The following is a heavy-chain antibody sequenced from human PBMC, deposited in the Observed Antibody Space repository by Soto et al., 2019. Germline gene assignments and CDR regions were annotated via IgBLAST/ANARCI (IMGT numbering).Heavy chain of an antibody. CDR3: ARLPKGSVVTG. D-gene: IGHD2-21*02. Sequence: PGGSLRLSCVGSGFSFRDHIMNGVRQPPGKGLQWISYISSSSENIYYADSVKGRFTVSRDNAKNTLFLQMNSLRDDDSAIYYCARLPKGSVVTGWGQGSLVTVSS. CDR2: ISSSSENI. J-gene: IGHJ4*01. V-gene: IGHV3-48*02. CDR1: GFSFRDHI.